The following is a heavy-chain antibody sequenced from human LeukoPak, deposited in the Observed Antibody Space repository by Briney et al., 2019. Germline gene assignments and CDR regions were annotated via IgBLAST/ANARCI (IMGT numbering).Heavy chain of an antibody. V-gene: IGHV4-34*01. J-gene: IGHJ4*02. D-gene: IGHD6-19*01. CDR1: GGSFSGYY. Sequence: SETLSLTCAVYGGSFSGYYWSWIRQPPGKGLEWIGEINHSGSTNYNPSLKSRVTISVDTSKNQFSLKLSSVTAADTAVYYWARGSRQWLVDYWGQGTLVTVSS. CDR2: INHSGST. CDR3: ARGSRQWLVDY.